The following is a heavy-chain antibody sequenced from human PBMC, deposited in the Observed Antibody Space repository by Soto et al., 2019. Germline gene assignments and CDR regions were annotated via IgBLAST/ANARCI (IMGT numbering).Heavy chain of an antibody. Sequence: VGSLRLSCAAPGFTFSSYGMHWVRQAPGKGLEWVAVISYDGSNKYYADSVKGRFTISRDNSKNTLYLQMNSLRAEDTAVYYCAKDLAYYDFWSGYYLGYYYGMDVWGQGTTVTVSS. CDR1: GFTFSSYG. J-gene: IGHJ6*02. CDR2: ISYDGSNK. V-gene: IGHV3-30*18. CDR3: AKDLAYYDFWSGYYLGYYYGMDV. D-gene: IGHD3-3*01.